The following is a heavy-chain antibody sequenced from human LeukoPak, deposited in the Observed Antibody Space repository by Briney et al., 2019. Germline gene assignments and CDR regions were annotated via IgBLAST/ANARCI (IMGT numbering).Heavy chain of an antibody. CDR3: ARDRSDILTGYNDAFDI. CDR2: INQDGSVK. D-gene: IGHD3-9*01. CDR1: GFAFSTYW. J-gene: IGHJ3*02. Sequence: GGSLRLSCAASGFAFSTYWMDWVRQAPGKGLEWVGNINQDGSVKHYVDSVRGRFTISRDNAKNSLYLQMNSLRAEDTAVYYCARDRSDILTGYNDAFDIWGQGTLVTVSS. V-gene: IGHV3-7*01.